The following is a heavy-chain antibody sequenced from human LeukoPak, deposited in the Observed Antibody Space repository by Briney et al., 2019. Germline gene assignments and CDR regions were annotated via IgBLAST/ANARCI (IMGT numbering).Heavy chain of an antibody. J-gene: IGHJ5*02. CDR3: ARGRYSGSYYGFDWFDP. CDR1: GGSFSGYY. CDR2: INHSGST. D-gene: IGHD1-26*01. Sequence: SETLSLTCAVYGGSFSGYYWSWIRQPPGKGLEWIGEINHSGSTNYSPSLKSRVTISVDTSKNQFSLKLSSVTAADTAVYYCARGRYSGSYYGFDWFDPWGQGTLVTVSS. V-gene: IGHV4-34*01.